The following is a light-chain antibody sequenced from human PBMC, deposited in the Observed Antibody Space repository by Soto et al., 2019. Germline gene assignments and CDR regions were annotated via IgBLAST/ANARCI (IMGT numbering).Light chain of an antibody. V-gene: IGKV1-5*01. Sequence: DIQMTQSPSTLSASVGDRVTITCRASQSISSWLAWYQQKPGKAPKLLIYDASSLESGVPSRFSGSGSATDFTLTISSLQPEDFATYSCQQSYSTTWTFGQGTKVDIK. CDR3: QQSYSTTWT. J-gene: IGKJ1*01. CDR2: DAS. CDR1: QSISSW.